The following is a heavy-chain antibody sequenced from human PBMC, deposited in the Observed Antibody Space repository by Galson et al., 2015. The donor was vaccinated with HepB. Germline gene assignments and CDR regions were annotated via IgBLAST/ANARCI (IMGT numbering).Heavy chain of an antibody. Sequence: SLRLSCAASGSTFSSHAMSWVRQAPGKGLEWVSAITGSGGGTYYADSVKGRFTISRDNSKNTLYLQMNSLRAEDTAVYYCAKDVGSIWNYYGVDVRGQGTTVTVSS. CDR3: AKDVGSIWNYYGVDV. D-gene: IGHD2-2*01. V-gene: IGHV3-23*01. CDR2: ITGSGGGT. CDR1: GSTFSSHA. J-gene: IGHJ6*02.